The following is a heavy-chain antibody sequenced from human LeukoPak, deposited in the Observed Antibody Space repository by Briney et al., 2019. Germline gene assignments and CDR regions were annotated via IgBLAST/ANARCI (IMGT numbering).Heavy chain of an antibody. Sequence: GGSLRLSCAASGFAFSSYSMNWVRQAPGKGLEWVSYISISSSTIYYADSVKGRFTISRDNAKNSLYLQMNSLRAEDTAVYYCARDPHSSGWYGEIYYYMDVWGKGTTVTVS. CDR1: GFAFSSYS. CDR2: ISISSSTI. J-gene: IGHJ6*03. D-gene: IGHD6-19*01. CDR3: ARDPHSSGWYGEIYYYMDV. V-gene: IGHV3-48*01.